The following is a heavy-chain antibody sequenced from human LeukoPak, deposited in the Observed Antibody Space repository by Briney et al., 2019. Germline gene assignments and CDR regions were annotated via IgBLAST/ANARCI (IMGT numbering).Heavy chain of an antibody. CDR1: GYSISSGYY. J-gene: IGHJ2*01. Sequence: SETLSLTCAVSGYSISSGYYWGWIRQPPGKGLEWIGRIYHSGSTYYNPSLKSRVTISVDTSKNQFSLKLSSVTAADTAVYYCARHRRDGYNYSDWYFDLWGRGTLVTVSS. CDR2: IYHSGST. D-gene: IGHD5-24*01. CDR3: ARHRRDGYNYSDWYFDL. V-gene: IGHV4-38-2*01.